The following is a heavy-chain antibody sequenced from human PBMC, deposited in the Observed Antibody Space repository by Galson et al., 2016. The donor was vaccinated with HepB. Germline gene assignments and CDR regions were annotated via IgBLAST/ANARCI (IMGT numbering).Heavy chain of an antibody. V-gene: IGHV3-23*01. CDR2: ISGRGGGT. D-gene: IGHD3-9*01. J-gene: IGHJ4*02. CDR3: AKSVLEYDILTGYYRRGADY. Sequence: SLRLSCAASGFSFSSYAMSWVRQAPGKGLEWVSLISGRGGGTNYAESVKGRFTISRDNSKNTLFLQMHSLRADDTAVYYCAKSVLEYDILTGYYRRGADYWGQGTLVTVSS. CDR1: GFSFSSYA.